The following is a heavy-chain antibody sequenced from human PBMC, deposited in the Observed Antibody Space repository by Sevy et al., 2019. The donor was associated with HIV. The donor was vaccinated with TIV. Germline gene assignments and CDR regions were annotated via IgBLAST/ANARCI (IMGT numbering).Heavy chain of an antibody. J-gene: IGHJ4*02. V-gene: IGHV3-11*06. Sequence: GGSLRLSCAASGFTFSDYYMSWIRQAPGKGLEWISYISAGSTYTNYADSVKGRFTISRDNAKNSLYLQMNSLRGEDAAVYYFASDRRNYGGQYFDYWGQGTLVTVSS. CDR3: ASDRRNYGGQYFDY. D-gene: IGHD4-17*01. CDR1: GFTFSDYY. CDR2: ISAGSTYT.